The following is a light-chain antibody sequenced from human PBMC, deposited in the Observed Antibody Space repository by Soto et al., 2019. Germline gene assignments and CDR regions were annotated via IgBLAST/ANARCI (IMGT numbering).Light chain of an antibody. CDR3: KQYYSTPYT. J-gene: IGKJ2*01. CDR1: QSVLYSSNNKNY. CDR2: WAS. V-gene: IGKV4-1*01. Sequence: DIVMTQSPDSLAVSLGERATINCKSSQSVLYSSNNKNYLAWYQQKQGQPPKLLIYWASTRESGVPDRFSGSGAGTDFTRTISRLQAEDVAVYYCKQYYSTPYTFGQVTKLEIK.